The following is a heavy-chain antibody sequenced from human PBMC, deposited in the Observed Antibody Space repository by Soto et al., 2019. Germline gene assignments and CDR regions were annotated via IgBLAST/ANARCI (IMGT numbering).Heavy chain of an antibody. CDR3: ARLPSRHLVDY. V-gene: IGHV4-39*01. CDR1: GSSINSXGYY. J-gene: IGHJ4*02. D-gene: IGHD3-3*02. Sequence: TVSGSSINSXGYYWGWIRQPPGKGLEWIGSMFYGVSTYYNPSLKSRVTVSVDTSKNQFSLNLRSVTAADTAVYYCARLPSRHLVDYWGQGTLVTVSS. CDR2: MFYGVST.